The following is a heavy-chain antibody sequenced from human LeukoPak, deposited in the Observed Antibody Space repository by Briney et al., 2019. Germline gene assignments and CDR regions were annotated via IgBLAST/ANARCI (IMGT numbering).Heavy chain of an antibody. CDR3: ARTQSQSGSYRYYFAY. Sequence: SETLSLTCTVSGGSVGSGGYYWSWIRQPPGGGLEWIGDIYYIRNTNYNRSLKSRVTMSLDPSKNQFSLKLNSVTAADTAVYYCARTQSQSGSYRYYFAYWGQGTLVTVSS. CDR2: IYYIRNT. CDR1: GGSVGSGGYY. J-gene: IGHJ4*02. D-gene: IGHD1-26*01. V-gene: IGHV4-61*08.